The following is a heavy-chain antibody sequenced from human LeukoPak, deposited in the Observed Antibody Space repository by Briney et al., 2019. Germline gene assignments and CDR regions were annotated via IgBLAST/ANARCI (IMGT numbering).Heavy chain of an antibody. D-gene: IGHD3-22*01. V-gene: IGHV3-23*01. Sequence: PGRSLRLSCAASGFTFSSYGMSWVRQAPGKGLEWVSAISGSGGSTYYADSVKGRFTISRDNSKNTLYLQMNSLRAEDTAVYYCAKPRDSSGYYPYWYFDLWGRGTLVTVSS. CDR2: ISGSGGST. CDR1: GFTFSSYG. J-gene: IGHJ2*01. CDR3: AKPRDSSGYYPYWYFDL.